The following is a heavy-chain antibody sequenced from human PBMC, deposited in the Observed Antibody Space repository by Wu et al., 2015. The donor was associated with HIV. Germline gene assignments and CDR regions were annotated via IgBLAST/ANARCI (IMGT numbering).Heavy chain of an antibody. CDR2: ISAYSGNT. CDR3: ATDFDYISGFVY. V-gene: IGHV1-18*01. CDR1: GYTFTNYD. D-gene: IGHD6-19*01. Sequence: QVQLVQSGAEVKKPGASVKVSCKASGYTFTNYDISWVRQAPGQGLEWMGWISAYSGNTKYAQKLQGRVTMTTDTSTSSAYMELSSLRSGDTAVYYCATDFDYISGFVYWGQGTLVTVSS. J-gene: IGHJ4*02.